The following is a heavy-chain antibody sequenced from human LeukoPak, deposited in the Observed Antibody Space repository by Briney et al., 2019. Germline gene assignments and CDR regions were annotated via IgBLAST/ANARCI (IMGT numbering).Heavy chain of an antibody. CDR2: ISSSGSTI. CDR3: ARDSGDNSYGYY. Sequence: PGGSLRLSCAASGFTFSSYEMNWVRQAPGKGLEWVSYISSSGSTIYYADSVKGRFTISRDNAKNSLYLQMNSLRAEDTAVYYCARDSGDNSYGYYWGQGTLVTVYS. D-gene: IGHD5-18*01. J-gene: IGHJ4*02. V-gene: IGHV3-48*03. CDR1: GFTFSSYE.